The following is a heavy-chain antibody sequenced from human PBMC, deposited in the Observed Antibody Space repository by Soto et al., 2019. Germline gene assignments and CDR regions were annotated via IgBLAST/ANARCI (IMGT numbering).Heavy chain of an antibody. D-gene: IGHD2-2*01. Sequence: PGGSLRLSCAASGFTFSSYWMSWVRQAPGKGLEWVAYIKKDRSEIYYVDSVKGRFTISRDNAKNSLYLQMDSLRAEDTAVYYATRSAYMDVWGTGTTVTVSS. J-gene: IGHJ6*03. CDR3: TRSAYMDV. CDR2: IKKDRSEI. V-gene: IGHV3-7*01. CDR1: GFTFSSYW.